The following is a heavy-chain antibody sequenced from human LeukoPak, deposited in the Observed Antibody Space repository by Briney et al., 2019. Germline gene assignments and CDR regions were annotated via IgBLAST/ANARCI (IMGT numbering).Heavy chain of an antibody. J-gene: IGHJ4*02. V-gene: IGHV3-23*01. CDR2: ISGSGGST. CDR1: GFTFSSYA. CDR3: ARDVRYCSSTSCSKLFDY. Sequence: PGGSLRLSCAASGFTFSSYAMSWVRQAPGKGLEWVSAISGSGGSTYYADSVKGRFTISRDNSKNTLYLQMNSLRAEDAAVYYCARDVRYCSSTSCSKLFDYWGQGTLVTVSS. D-gene: IGHD2-2*01.